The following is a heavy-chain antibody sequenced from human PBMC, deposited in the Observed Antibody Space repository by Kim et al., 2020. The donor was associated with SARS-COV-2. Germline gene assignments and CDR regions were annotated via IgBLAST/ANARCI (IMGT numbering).Heavy chain of an antibody. V-gene: IGHV3-21*01. Sequence: RSRSTDIDYADSCKSRFTISRDNAKNSLYLQMNSLRAEDTAVYYCARTNYWGQGTLVTVSS. CDR3: ARTNY. J-gene: IGHJ4*02. CDR2: RSRSTDI.